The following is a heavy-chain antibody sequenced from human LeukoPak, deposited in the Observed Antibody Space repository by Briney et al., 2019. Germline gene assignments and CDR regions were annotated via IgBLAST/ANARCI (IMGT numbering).Heavy chain of an antibody. CDR3: ASLTVRRSSSWEKTNDY. CDR1: GGSISSYY. J-gene: IGHJ4*02. Sequence: SETLSLTCTVSGGSISSYYWSWIRQPPGKGLEWIGYIYYSGSTNYNPSLKSRFTISVDTSKNQFSLNLSSVTAADTAVYYCASLTVRRSSSWEKTNDYWGQGTLVTVSS. CDR2: IYYSGST. D-gene: IGHD6-13*01. V-gene: IGHV4-59*08.